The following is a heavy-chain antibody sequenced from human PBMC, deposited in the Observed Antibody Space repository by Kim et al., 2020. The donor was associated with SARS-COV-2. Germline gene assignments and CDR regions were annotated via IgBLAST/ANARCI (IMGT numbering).Heavy chain of an antibody. CDR2: IIPIFGTA. Sequence: SVKVSCKASGGTFSSYAISWVRQAPGQGLEWMGGIIPIFGTANYAQKFQGRVTITADESTSTAYMELSSLRSEDTAVYYCARRVRYFDWQQEKYYYYYGMDVWGQGTTVTVSS. CDR3: ARRVRYFDWQQEKYYYYYGMDV. D-gene: IGHD3-9*01. V-gene: IGHV1-69*13. CDR1: GGTFSSYA. J-gene: IGHJ6*02.